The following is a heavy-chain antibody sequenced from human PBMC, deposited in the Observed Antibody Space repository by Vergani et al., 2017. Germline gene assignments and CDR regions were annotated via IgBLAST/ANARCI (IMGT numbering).Heavy chain of an antibody. CDR2: IRNKANDYTT. V-gene: IGHV3-72*01. CDR3: VRVKGTNWNDHLYDI. J-gene: IGHJ3*02. Sequence: VQLVESGGGVVQPGRSLRLSCAASGFIFSDHYMDWVCQAPGKGLEWVGRIRNKANDYTTQYAASVKGRFTISRDDSKSYLYLQMNSLQTEDTAQYYCVRVKGTNWNDHLYDIWGQGTLVTVSS. D-gene: IGHD1-1*01. CDR1: GFIFSDHY.